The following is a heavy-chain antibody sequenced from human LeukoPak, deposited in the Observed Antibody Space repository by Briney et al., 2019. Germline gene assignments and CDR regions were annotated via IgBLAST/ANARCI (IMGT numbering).Heavy chain of an antibody. CDR3: ARDTVSHYYGSGSYDY. CDR1: GFTFSSYW. Sequence: PGGSLRLSCAASGFTFSSYWMHWVRQAPGKGLVWVSRINSDGSSTSYADSVKGRLTISRDNAKNTLYLQMNSLRAEDTAVYYCARDTVSHYYGSGSYDYWGQGTLVTVSS. D-gene: IGHD3-10*01. J-gene: IGHJ4*02. V-gene: IGHV3-74*01. CDR2: INSDGSST.